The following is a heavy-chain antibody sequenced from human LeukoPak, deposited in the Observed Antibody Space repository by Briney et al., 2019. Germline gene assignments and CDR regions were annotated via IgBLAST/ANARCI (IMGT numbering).Heavy chain of an antibody. J-gene: IGHJ4*02. CDR3: AKCPHYEGSGFYFDY. Sequence: PGGSLRLSCAASGFTFTNFAMNWVRQAPGKGLEWVSSITGNGGRAYYADSVKGRFTISRDNSMNTLHLQMNSLRAEDTAVYYCAKCPHYEGSGFYFDYWGQGALVTVSS. CDR1: GFTFTNFA. V-gene: IGHV3-23*01. CDR2: ITGNGGRA. D-gene: IGHD3-22*01.